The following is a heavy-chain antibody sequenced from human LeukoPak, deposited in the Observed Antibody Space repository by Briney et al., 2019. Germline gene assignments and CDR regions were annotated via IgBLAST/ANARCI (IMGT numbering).Heavy chain of an antibody. V-gene: IGHV1-58*01. CDR1: GFTFTSSA. D-gene: IGHD3-22*01. Sequence: SVKVSCKASGFTFTSSAVQWVRQARGQRLEWIGWIVVGSGNTNYAQKFQERVTITRDMSTSTAYMELSSLRSEDTAVYYCAASPDYYDSSGYSYYIDYWGQGTLVTVSS. J-gene: IGHJ4*02. CDR3: AASPDYYDSSGYSYYIDY. CDR2: IVVGSGNT.